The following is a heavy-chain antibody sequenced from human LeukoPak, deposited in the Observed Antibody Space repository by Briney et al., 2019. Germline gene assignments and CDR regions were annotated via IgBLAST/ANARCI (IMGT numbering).Heavy chain of an antibody. CDR2: IYPGDSDT. J-gene: IGHJ4*02. CDR3: ARHLASRDGYNPFDY. Sequence: GESLKISCKGSGYSFTSYWIGWVRQMPGKGLEWMGIIYPGDSDTRYSPSFQGQVTISADKSISTAYLQWSSLKASDTAMYYCARHLASRDGYNPFDYWGQGTLVTVSS. CDR1: GYSFTSYW. D-gene: IGHD5-24*01. V-gene: IGHV5-51*01.